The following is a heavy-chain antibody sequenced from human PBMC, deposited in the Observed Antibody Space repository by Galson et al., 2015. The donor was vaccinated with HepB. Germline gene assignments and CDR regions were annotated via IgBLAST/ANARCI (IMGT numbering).Heavy chain of an antibody. Sequence: SLRLSCAASGFTFSDYYMSWIRQAPGQGLEWVAYISSSGSTIYYADSVKGRFTISRDNAKNSLYLQMNSLRAEDTAVYYFAGGLTYYDFWSGPYGIAYRGQGTLVTVSS. CDR2: ISSSGSTI. CDR1: GFTFSDYY. J-gene: IGHJ4*02. D-gene: IGHD3-3*01. CDR3: AGGLTYYDFWSGPYGIAY. V-gene: IGHV3-11*01.